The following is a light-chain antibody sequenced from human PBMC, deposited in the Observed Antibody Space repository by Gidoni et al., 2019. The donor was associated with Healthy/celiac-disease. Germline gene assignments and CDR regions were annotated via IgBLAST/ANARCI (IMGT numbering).Light chain of an antibody. CDR3: QQSYSTPPYT. CDR2: AAS. CDR1: QSISSY. J-gene: IGKJ2*01. Sequence: IQLTKSPSSLSASVGDRVTITCRASQSISSYLNWYQQKPGKAPKLLIYAASSLQSGVPSRFSGSGSGTDFTLTISSLQPEDFATYYCQQSYSTPPYTFGQGTKLEIK. V-gene: IGKV1-39*01.